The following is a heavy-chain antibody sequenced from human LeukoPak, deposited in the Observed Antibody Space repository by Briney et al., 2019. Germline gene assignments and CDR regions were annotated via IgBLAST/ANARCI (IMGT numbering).Heavy chain of an antibody. CDR1: GFTFSSYG. CDR3: AKEGFVGVYAFDI. D-gene: IGHD2-21*01. Sequence: GGSLRLSCAASGFTFSSYGMHCVRQAPGKGLEWVAVISYDGSNKYYADSVKGRFTISRDNSKNTLYLQMNSLRAEDTAVYYCAKEGFVGVYAFDIWGQGTMVPVSS. CDR2: ISYDGSNK. V-gene: IGHV3-30*18. J-gene: IGHJ3*02.